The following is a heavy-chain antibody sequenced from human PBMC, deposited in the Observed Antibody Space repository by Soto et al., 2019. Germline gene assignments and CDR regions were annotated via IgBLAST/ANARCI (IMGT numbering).Heavy chain of an antibody. Sequence: ASVKVSCKASGYTFTGYYMHWVRQAPGQGLEWMGWINAGNGNTKYSQKFQGRVTITRDTSASTAYMELSSLRSEDTAVYYCARGHLVDAFAIWGRGTMVTVSS. CDR1: GYTFTGYY. CDR3: ARGHLVDAFAI. J-gene: IGHJ3*02. V-gene: IGHV1-3*01. CDR2: INAGNGNT. D-gene: IGHD2-8*02.